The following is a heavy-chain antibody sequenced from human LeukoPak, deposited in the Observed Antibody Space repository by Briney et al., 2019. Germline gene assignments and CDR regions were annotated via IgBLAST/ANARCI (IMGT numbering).Heavy chain of an antibody. CDR1: GFTFSSYA. J-gene: IGHJ4*02. D-gene: IGHD1-1*01. CDR2: ISGGGGRT. Sequence: PGRSLRLSCTASGFTFSSYAMSWVRQAPGKGLEWVSTISGGGGRTWYADSVKGRFTISRDNSKNTVDVQLNSLRAEDTAVYYCAKFRGSERTVIDCWGRGTLVTVSP. CDR3: AKFRGSERTVIDC. V-gene: IGHV3-23*01.